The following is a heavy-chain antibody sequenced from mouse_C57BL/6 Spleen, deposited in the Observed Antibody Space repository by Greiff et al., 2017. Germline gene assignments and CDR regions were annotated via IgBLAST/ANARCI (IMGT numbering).Heavy chain of an antibody. J-gene: IGHJ1*03. V-gene: IGHV1-18*01. D-gene: IGHD1-1*01. CDR3: ARNYGSSYDWYFDV. CDR2: INPNNGGT. Sequence: EVQLQQSGPELVKPGASVKIPCKASGYTFTDYNMDWVKQSHGKSLEWIGDINPNNGGTIYNHKFKGKATLTVDKSSSTAYMELRSLTSEDTAVYYCARNYGSSYDWYFDVWGTGTTVTVSS. CDR1: GYTFTDYN.